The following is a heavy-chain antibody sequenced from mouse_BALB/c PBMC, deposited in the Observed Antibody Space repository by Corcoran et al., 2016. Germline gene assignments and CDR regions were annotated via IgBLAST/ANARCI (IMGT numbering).Heavy chain of an antibody. CDR3: ARIDEYYGSSGWVAY. J-gene: IGHJ3*01. Sequence: QVTLKESGPGILQPSQTLSLTCSFSGFSLSTSGMGVGWIRQPSGKGREWLAHMWWDDVKRDNPALMSRLNISKDTSSSQVFRKIASVDTADTATYYCARIDEYYGSSGWVAYWGQGTLVTVSA. D-gene: IGHD1-1*01. CDR1: GFSLSTSGMG. CDR2: MWWDDVK. V-gene: IGHV8-8*01.